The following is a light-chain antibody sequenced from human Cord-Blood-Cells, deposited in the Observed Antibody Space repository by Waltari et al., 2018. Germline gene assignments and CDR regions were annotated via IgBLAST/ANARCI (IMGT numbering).Light chain of an antibody. Sequence: QSVLTQPPPASGTPGQRVTTSCSGRSSNIGRNSVHWYQQLPGTAPKPLIYRNNQRPSGVPDRFSGSKSGTSASLAISGLRSEDEADYYCAAWDDSLSGWVFGGGTKLTVL. CDR2: RNN. CDR1: SSNIGRNS. V-gene: IGLV1-47*01. J-gene: IGLJ3*02. CDR3: AAWDDSLSGWV.